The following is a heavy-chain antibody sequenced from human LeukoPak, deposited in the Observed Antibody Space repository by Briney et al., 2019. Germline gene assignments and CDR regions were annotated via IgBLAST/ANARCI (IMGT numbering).Heavy chain of an antibody. CDR2: IYSGGST. V-gene: IGHV3-66*01. D-gene: IGHD1-26*01. CDR1: GFTVSTDY. CDR3: ARGKGGSSPFDH. Sequence: GGSLRLSCVASGFTVSTDYMSWVRQAPGKGLEWVSLIYSGGSTYYADSVKGRFTISRDSSKNTLYLQMNSLGAEDTAVYYCARGKGGSSPFDHWGQGTLVTVSS. J-gene: IGHJ4*02.